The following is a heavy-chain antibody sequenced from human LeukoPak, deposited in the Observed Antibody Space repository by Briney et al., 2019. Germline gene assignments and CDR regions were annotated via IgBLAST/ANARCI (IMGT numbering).Heavy chain of an antibody. CDR3: AIASPWRGGYSYGPIDY. V-gene: IGHV3-23*01. D-gene: IGHD5-18*01. Sequence: GGSLRLSCAASGFTFSSYAMSWVRQAPGKGLELVSAISGSGGSTYYADSVKGRFTISRDNSKNTLYLQMNSLRAEDTAVYYCAIASPWRGGYSYGPIDYWGQGTLVTVSS. CDR1: GFTFSSYA. CDR2: ISGSGGST. J-gene: IGHJ4*02.